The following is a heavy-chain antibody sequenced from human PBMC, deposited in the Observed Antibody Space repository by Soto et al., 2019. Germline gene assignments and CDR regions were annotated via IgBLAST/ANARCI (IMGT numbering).Heavy chain of an antibody. CDR1: GFTFSSYG. V-gene: IGHV3-33*01. CDR3: ARAKSSVTSASGWYGGGANYYYYYGMDV. CDR2: IWYDGSNK. Sequence: GGSLRLSCAASGFTFSSYGMHWVRQAPGKGLEWVAVIWYDGSNKYYADSVKGRFTISRDNSKNTLYLQMNSLRAEETAVYYCARAKSSVTSASGWYGGGANYYYYYGMDVWGQGTTVTVSS. J-gene: IGHJ6*02. D-gene: IGHD6-19*01.